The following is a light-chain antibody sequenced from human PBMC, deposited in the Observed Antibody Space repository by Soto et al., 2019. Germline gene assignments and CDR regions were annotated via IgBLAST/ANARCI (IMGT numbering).Light chain of an antibody. CDR2: GAS. CDR3: QQYNNWPRT. V-gene: IGKV3-20*01. CDR1: QSVSSTS. J-gene: IGKJ1*01. Sequence: EIVLTQSPGTLSLSPGEIATLSCRASQSVSSTSLAWYQQKPGQAPRLLIYGASSRAAGIPDRFSGSGSGTDFTLTISRLEPEDFAVYYCQQYNNWPRTFGQGTKVDI.